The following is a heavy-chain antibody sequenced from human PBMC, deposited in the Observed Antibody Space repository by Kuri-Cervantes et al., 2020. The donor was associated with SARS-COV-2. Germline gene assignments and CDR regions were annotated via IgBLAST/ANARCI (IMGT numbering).Heavy chain of an antibody. CDR2: IYYSGGT. Sequence: SETLSLTCTVSGGSISSYYWSWIRQPPGKGLEWIGYIYYSGGTNYNPSLKSRVTISVDTSKNQFSLKLSSVTAADTAVYYCARVLWSGYYNHGMDVWGQGTTVTVSS. CDR3: ARVLWSGYYNHGMDV. D-gene: IGHD3-3*01. CDR1: GGSISSYY. V-gene: IGHV4-59*01. J-gene: IGHJ6*02.